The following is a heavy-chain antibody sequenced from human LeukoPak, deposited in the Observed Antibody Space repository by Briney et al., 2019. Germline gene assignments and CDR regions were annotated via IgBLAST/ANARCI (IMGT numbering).Heavy chain of an antibody. Sequence: GGSLRLSCAASGFTFSSYWMHWVRQVPGKGLVWVSRINRDGSSTSYADSVKGRFTISRDNAKNTLYLQMNSLRAEATAVYYCARGSGYYSYDAFDIWGQGTMVTVSP. V-gene: IGHV3-74*01. CDR3: ARGSGYYSYDAFDI. CDR2: INRDGSST. D-gene: IGHD3-22*01. CDR1: GFTFSSYW. J-gene: IGHJ3*02.